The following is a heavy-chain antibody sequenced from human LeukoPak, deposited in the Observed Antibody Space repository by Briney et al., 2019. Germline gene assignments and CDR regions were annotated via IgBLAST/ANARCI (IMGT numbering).Heavy chain of an antibody. V-gene: IGHV3-30*03. CDR2: ISYDGSNK. Sequence: GGSLRLSCAASEFSVGSNYMTWVRQAPAKGLEWVAVISYDGSNKYYADSVKGRFTISRDNSKNTLYLQMNSLRAEDTAVYYCATSRITIFGDAFDIWGQGTMVTVSS. CDR1: EFSVGSNY. J-gene: IGHJ3*02. CDR3: ATSRITIFGDAFDI. D-gene: IGHD3-3*01.